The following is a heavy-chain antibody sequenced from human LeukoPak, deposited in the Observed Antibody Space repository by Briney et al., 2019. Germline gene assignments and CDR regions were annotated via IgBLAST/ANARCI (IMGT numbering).Heavy chain of an antibody. Sequence: PSETLSLTCSVSGGSISGYYWNWIRQPAGKGLEWIGRIYISGSTNYNPSLKSRVTMSIDTSKNQFSLKLSSVTAADTAVYSCARGLSYSYYYMDVWGKGTTVTISS. CDR3: ARGLSYSYYYMDV. CDR1: GGSISGYY. J-gene: IGHJ6*03. V-gene: IGHV4-4*07. CDR2: IYISGST. D-gene: IGHD6-19*01.